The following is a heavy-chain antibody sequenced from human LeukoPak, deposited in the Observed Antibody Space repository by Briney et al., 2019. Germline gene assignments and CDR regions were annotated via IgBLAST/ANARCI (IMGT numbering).Heavy chain of an antibody. CDR2: ISSDGSYK. Sequence: GGSLRLSCAASGFTFSSHALHWVRQAPGKGLEWVAVISSDGSYKYYADSVKGRFTISRDNSKNTLYLQMNSLRAEDTAVYYCAKAANYYYYYTDVWGKGTTVTISS. V-gene: IGHV3-30*04. CDR3: AKAANYYYYYTDV. CDR1: GFTFSSHA. J-gene: IGHJ6*03.